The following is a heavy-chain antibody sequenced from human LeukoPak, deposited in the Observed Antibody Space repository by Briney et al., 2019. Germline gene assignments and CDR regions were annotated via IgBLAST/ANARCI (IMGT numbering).Heavy chain of an antibody. J-gene: IGHJ6*02. V-gene: IGHV5-51*01. Sequence: GEPLKISCKGSVYSFTSYWIGCVRQMPGKGLDWIGITYPGDSDTRYSPSFQGQVTISADKSISTAYLQWSSLKASDTAMYYCARSLYSSYYYYGMDVWGQGTTVTVSS. CDR1: VYSFTSYW. CDR2: TYPGDSDT. CDR3: ARSLYSSYYYYGMDV. D-gene: IGHD4-11*01.